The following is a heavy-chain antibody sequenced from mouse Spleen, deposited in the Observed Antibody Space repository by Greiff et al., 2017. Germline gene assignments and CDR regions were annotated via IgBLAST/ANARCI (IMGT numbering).Heavy chain of an antibody. CDR3: AGAIYYYDGSYGMDY. Sequence: EVKLVESGGGLVKPGGSLKLSCAASGFTFSDYGMHWVRQAPEKGLEWVAYISRGSSTIYYADTVKGRVTISRDNAKNTLFLQMTSLRSEDTAMYYCAGAIYYYDGSYGMDYWGQGTSVTVSS. V-gene: IGHV5-17*01. CDR1: GFTFSDYG. J-gene: IGHJ4*01. CDR2: ISRGSSTI. D-gene: IGHD1-1*01.